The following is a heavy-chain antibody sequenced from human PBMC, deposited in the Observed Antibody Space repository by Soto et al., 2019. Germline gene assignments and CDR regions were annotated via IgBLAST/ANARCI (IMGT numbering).Heavy chain of an antibody. CDR2: ISYDGSNK. J-gene: IGHJ4*02. V-gene: IGHV3-30*18. D-gene: IGHD6-19*01. Sequence: QVQLVESGGGVVQPGRSLRLSCVASGFTFSSYGMHWVRQAPGKGLEWVAVISYDGSNKYYADSVKGRFTISRDNSKNTLYLQMNSLRAEDTAVYYCAKDPSGAHPNDYWGQGTLVTVSS. CDR3: AKDPSGAHPNDY. CDR1: GFTFSSYG.